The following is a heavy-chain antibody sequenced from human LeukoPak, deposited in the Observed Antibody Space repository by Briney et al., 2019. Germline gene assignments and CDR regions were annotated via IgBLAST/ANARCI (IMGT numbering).Heavy chain of an antibody. D-gene: IGHD3-10*01. CDR3: AREGITMVRGVISRTFDY. CDR2: IYYSGST. Sequence: PSETLSLTCTVSGGSISSHYWSWIRQPPGKGLEWIGYIYYSGSTNYNPSLKSRVTISVDTSKNQFSLKLSSVTTADTAVYYCAREGITMVRGVISRTFDYWGQGTLVTVSS. V-gene: IGHV4-59*11. J-gene: IGHJ4*02. CDR1: GGSISSHY.